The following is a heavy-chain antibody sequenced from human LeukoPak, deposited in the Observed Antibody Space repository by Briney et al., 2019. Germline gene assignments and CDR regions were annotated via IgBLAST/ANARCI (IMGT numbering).Heavy chain of an antibody. D-gene: IGHD3/OR15-3a*01. J-gene: IGHJ3*01. V-gene: IGHV4-39*01. CDR1: GDSIISNIYW. Sequence: SETLSLTCTVSGDSIISNIYWWDWVRLPPGKGLEWIGATLYTGRTFYSPSLKSRVTISVDTSKNQFSLDLSSATAADTAVYYCARRRRNFDFYDVWGQGTRVTVSS. CDR3: ARRRRNFDFYDV. CDR2: TLYTGRT.